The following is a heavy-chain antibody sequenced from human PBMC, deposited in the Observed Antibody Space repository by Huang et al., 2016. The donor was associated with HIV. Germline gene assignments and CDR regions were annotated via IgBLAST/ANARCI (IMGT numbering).Heavy chain of an antibody. CDR1: GFAFRSYA. CDR2: ISIYGSNK. J-gene: IGHJ4*02. D-gene: IGHD3-10*01. V-gene: IGHV3-30-3*01. Sequence: QVQLVESGGGVVQPGRSLRLSCAASGFAFRSYAMHWVRQAPGKGLEWLAVISIYGSNKNYAHSVKGRFTISRDNSKGTVYLQMNSLRPEDTAVYSCARTGSYYYGSGSYHFGDYWGQGTLVTVSS. CDR3: ARTGSYYYGSGSYHFGDY.